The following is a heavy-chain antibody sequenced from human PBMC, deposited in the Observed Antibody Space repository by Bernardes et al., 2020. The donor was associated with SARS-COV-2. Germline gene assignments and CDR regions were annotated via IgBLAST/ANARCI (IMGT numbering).Heavy chain of an antibody. J-gene: IGHJ6*02. CDR3: ARGGHDPLGMDV. Sequence: TLSLTCTVSGGSISSDGHYWSWVRQHPGKGLEWIGYIYYRGRTYYNPSFKSRVTISVDTSKHQFSLKLSSATVADTAVYYCARGGHDPLGMDVWGQGTTVTVSS. D-gene: IGHD5-12*01. CDR1: GGSISSDGHY. V-gene: IGHV4-31*03. CDR2: IYYRGRT.